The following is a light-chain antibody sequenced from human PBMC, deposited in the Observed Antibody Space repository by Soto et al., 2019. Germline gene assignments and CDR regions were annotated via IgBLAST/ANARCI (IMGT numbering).Light chain of an antibody. CDR1: QSVSSSY. CDR2: GAS. CDR3: QQYGSSPPMYT. V-gene: IGKV3-20*01. J-gene: IGKJ2*01. Sequence: EIVLTQSPGTLSLSPGERAPLSCRASQSVSSSYLAWYQQKPGQAPRLIIYGASSMATGIPDRFSGSGSGTDFTLTISRLEPEDCAVYYCQQYGSSPPMYTFGQGTKLEFK.